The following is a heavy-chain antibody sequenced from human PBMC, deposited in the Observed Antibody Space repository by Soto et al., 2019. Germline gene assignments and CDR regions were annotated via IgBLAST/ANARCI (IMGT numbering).Heavy chain of an antibody. D-gene: IGHD1-26*01. J-gene: IGHJ4*02. CDR1: GGTFNNYA. CDR2: IIRIFDTP. V-gene: IGHV1-69*01. CDR3: ARGVREMATISTFDY. Sequence: QVQLVQSGAEVKKPGSSVKVSCKASGGTFNNYAFSWVRQAPGQGLAWVGGIIRIFDTPSYAHKFQGRVTIIADESTSTVYMELSSLTSEDTAVYYCARGVREMATISTFDYWGQGTQVTVSS.